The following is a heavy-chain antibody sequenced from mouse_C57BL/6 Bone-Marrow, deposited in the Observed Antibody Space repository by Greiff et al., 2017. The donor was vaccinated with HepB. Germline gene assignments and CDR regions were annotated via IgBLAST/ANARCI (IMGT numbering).Heavy chain of an antibody. CDR1: GYTFTSYW. D-gene: IGHD1-1*01. V-gene: IGHV1-69*01. J-gene: IGHJ2*01. CDR3: ARTSFHYYGSSYLYYFDY. CDR2: IDPSDSYT. Sequence: VQLQQPGAELVMPGASVKLSCKASGYTFTSYWMHWVKQRPGQGLEWIGEIDPSDSYTNYNQKFKGKSTLTVDKSSSTAYMQLSSLTSEDSAVYYCARTSFHYYGSSYLYYFDYGGQGTTLTVSS.